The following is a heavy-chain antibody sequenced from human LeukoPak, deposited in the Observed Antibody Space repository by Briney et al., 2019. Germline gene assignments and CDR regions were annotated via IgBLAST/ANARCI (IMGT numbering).Heavy chain of an antibody. J-gene: IGHJ4*02. CDR2: IKQDGSEK. CDR1: GFTFSSYW. D-gene: IGHD5-12*01. Sequence: GGSLRLSCAPSGFTFSSYWMSWVRQAPGKGLEWVANIKQDGSEKYYVDSVKGRFTISRDNAKNSLYLQMNSLRAEDTAVYYCARRGYSGYDLGPIDYWGQGTLVTVSS. CDR3: ARRGYSGYDLGPIDY. V-gene: IGHV3-7*01.